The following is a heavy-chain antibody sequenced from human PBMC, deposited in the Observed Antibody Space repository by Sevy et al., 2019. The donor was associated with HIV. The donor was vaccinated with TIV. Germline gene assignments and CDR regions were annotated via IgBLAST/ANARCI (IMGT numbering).Heavy chain of an antibody. CDR3: AGDGMADDDYEWGRGYFDY. V-gene: IGHV3-30-3*01. CDR1: RFGFSDHA. CDR2: ISHDGDSG. Sequence: GGSLRLSCAASRFGFSDHAMHWVRQAPGKGLEWLGVISHDGDSGFYADTVKGRFTISRDNSRNILYLQIKSLRPDDTAMYYCAGDGMADDDYEWGRGYFDYWGQGSLVTVSS. J-gene: IGHJ4*02. D-gene: IGHD3-16*01.